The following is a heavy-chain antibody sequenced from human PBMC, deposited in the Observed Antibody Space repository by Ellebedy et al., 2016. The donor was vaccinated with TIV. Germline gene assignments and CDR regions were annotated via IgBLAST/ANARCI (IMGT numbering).Heavy chain of an antibody. D-gene: IGHD3-10*02. CDR1: GGTFSTYA. CDR2: IIPIFGTP. V-gene: IGHV1-69*13. J-gene: IGHJ5*02. CDR3: ARDRLIPLVRGVT. Sequence: AASVKVSCKTSGGTFSTYAISWVRQAPGQGLEWMGGIIPIFGTPDYAQKFQGRVTLTADESTSTAYMELSSLRSEDTAVYYCARDRLIPLVRGVTWGPGTLVTVSS.